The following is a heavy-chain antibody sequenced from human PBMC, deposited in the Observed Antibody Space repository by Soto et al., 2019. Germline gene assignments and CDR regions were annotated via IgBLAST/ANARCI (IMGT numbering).Heavy chain of an antibody. V-gene: IGHV4-39*01. D-gene: IGHD3-10*01. CDR1: GDSISSSSHY. J-gene: IGHJ4*02. Sequence: SETLSLTCTVSGDSISSSSHYWGWIRQPPGKGLEWIGTISYSGNSYYNPSLKSRVTMSIDTSENQFSLKLRSVTAADTAVYYCSTNITWYGVSDYWDQGTPVTVSS. CDR3: STNITWYGVSDY. CDR2: ISYSGNS.